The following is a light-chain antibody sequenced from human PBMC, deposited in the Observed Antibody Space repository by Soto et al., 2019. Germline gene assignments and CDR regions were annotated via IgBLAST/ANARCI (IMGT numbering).Light chain of an antibody. J-gene: IGLJ7*01. CDR1: SGHSSYA. CDR3: QTWGTDVSV. Sequence: QSVLTQWPSASASLGASVKLTCTLSSGHSSYAIAWHQQQPEKGPRFLMRLNSDGSHNKGYGIPDRFSGSSSGAERYLTISSLQSEDAADYYCQTWGTDVSVFGGGTQLTVL. CDR2: LNSDGSH. V-gene: IGLV4-69*01.